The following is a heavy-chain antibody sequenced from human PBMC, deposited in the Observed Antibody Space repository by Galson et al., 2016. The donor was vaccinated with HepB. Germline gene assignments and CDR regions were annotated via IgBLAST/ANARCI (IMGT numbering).Heavy chain of an antibody. CDR3: ARTIGSSHDY. Sequence: SLRLSCAASGFTFNSYDMNWVRQAPGKGLEWVSYISSSSGTIDYADSVKGRFTISRDNAKNSLFLQLNSLRDEDTAVYYCARTIGSSHDYWGQGTLLTVPS. D-gene: IGHD1-26*01. CDR1: GFTFNSYD. J-gene: IGHJ4*02. V-gene: IGHV3-48*02. CDR2: ISSSSGTI.